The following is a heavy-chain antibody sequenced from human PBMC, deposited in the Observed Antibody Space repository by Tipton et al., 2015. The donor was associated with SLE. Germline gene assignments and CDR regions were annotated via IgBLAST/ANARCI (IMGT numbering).Heavy chain of an antibody. V-gene: IGHV1-18*01. D-gene: IGHD1-26*01. CDR3: ARDVHPMYSGSYYRIAFHI. J-gene: IGHJ3*02. Sequence: QLVQSGAEVKKPGASVKVSCKASGYTFTSYGISWVRQAPGQGLEWMGWISAYNGNTNYAQKLQGRVTMTTDTSTSTAYMELRSLRSEDTAVYYCARDVHPMYSGSYYRIAFHIWGQGTMVTVSS. CDR1: GYTFTSYG. CDR2: ISAYNGNT.